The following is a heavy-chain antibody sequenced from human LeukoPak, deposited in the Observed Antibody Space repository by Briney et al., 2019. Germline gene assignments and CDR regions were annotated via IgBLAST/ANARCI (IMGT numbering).Heavy chain of an antibody. J-gene: IGHJ4*02. D-gene: IGHD3-22*01. V-gene: IGHV3-30*04. CDR1: GFTFSSYA. CDR3: AREGYYYDSSGYYLDY. Sequence: GSLRLSCAASGFTFSSYAMHWVRQAPGKGLEGVAVISYDGSNKYYADSVKGRFTISRDNSKNTLYLQMNSLRADDTAVYYCAREGYYYDSSGYYLDYWGQGTLVTVSS. CDR2: ISYDGSNK.